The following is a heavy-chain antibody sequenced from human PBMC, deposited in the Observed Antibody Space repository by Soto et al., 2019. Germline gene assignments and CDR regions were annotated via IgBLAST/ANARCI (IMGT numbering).Heavy chain of an antibody. CDR2: ISYDGSNK. CDR1: GFTFSSYA. J-gene: IGHJ4*02. CDR3: ARGRQQLGFDY. V-gene: IGHV3-30-3*01. D-gene: IGHD6-13*01. Sequence: GGSLRLSCAASGFTFSSYAMHWVRQAPGKGLEWVAVISYDGSNKYYADSVKGRFTISRDNSKNTLYLQMNSLRAEDTAVYYCARGRQQLGFDYWGQGTLVTVSS.